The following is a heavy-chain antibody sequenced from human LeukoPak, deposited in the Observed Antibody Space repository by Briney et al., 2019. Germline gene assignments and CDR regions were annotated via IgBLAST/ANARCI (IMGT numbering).Heavy chain of an antibody. CDR2: IYYGGST. J-gene: IGHJ6*02. CDR3: ARDRIVGVERPVDV. Sequence: SETLSLTCTVSGGSISSSSCHWGWIRQPPGKGLEWIGNIYYGGSTYYNPSLQSRVTISVDTSKNQFSLKLGSVTAADTAVYYCARDRIVGVERPVDVWGQGTTVTVSS. CDR1: GGSISSSSCH. D-gene: IGHD1-26*01. V-gene: IGHV4-39*02.